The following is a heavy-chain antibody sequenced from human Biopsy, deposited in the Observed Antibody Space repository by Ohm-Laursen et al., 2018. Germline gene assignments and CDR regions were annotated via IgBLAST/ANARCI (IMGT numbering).Heavy chain of an antibody. CDR3: ARGYSRRVSIFEASIYWFDT. D-gene: IGHD6-6*01. V-gene: IGHV1-8*01. Sequence: ASVKVSCKSSGYSFGTYDVNWVRQARGQGLEWMGWMIPSSGKTGYAQRFQGRVTLTMNTSISTAYMELSGLRSEDTAVYFCARGYSRRVSIFEASIYWFDTWGQGTLLAVSS. CDR1: GYSFGTYD. J-gene: IGHJ5*02. CDR2: MIPSSGKT.